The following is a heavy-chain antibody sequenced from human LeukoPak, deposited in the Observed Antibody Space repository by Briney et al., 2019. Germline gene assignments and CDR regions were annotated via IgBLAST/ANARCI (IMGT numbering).Heavy chain of an antibody. CDR1: GGSISGTPYY. J-gene: IGHJ4*02. V-gene: IGHV4-39*07. Sequence: SETLSLTCAISGGSISGTPYYWGWIRQPPWKGLEWIGSIYYSGSTYYNPSLKSRLTISVDTSKNQFSLKLSSVTAADTAVYYCARASTIFGHFAYWGRGTLVTVSS. CDR2: IYYSGST. D-gene: IGHD3-3*01. CDR3: ARASTIFGHFAY.